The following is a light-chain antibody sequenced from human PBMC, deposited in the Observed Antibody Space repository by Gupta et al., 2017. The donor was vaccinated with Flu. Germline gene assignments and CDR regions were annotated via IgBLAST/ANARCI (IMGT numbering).Light chain of an antibody. J-gene: IGKJ4*01. CDR3: QQYYDWPLT. CDR2: GAS. Sequence: GERATLSCRASQSVDNKIAWYQHKRGQAPRLLMYGASTRASGIPATFSGSGSGTEFTLTISSLQSEDFAVYHCQQYYDWPLTFGGGTKVEI. CDR1: QSVDNK. V-gene: IGKV3-15*01.